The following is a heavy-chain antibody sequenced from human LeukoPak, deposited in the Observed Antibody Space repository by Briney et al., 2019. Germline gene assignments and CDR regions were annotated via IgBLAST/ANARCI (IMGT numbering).Heavy chain of an antibody. J-gene: IGHJ4*02. CDR2: INPNSGGT. D-gene: IGHD4-23*01. Sequence: ASVKVSCKASGYTFTGYYMHWVRQAPGQGLEWMGWINPNSGGTNYAQKLQGRVTMTRDTSISTAYMELSRLRSDDTAVYYCARIPITPRVVYFDYWGQGTLVTVSS. CDR1: GYTFTGYY. CDR3: ARIPITPRVVYFDY. V-gene: IGHV1-2*02.